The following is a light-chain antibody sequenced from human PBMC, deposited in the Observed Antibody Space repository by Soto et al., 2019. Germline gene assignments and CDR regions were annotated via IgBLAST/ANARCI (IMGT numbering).Light chain of an antibody. Sequence: QAVVTQPPSVSRAPGQRVTISCNGSSSNIGAGFDVHWYQQFPGTAPKLLIYRNTIRPSGVPDRFSGSKSGTSASLAITGLQAEDEADYYCQSFWLFGGGTKLTVL. V-gene: IGLV1-40*01. CDR1: SSNIGAGFD. CDR2: RNT. CDR3: QSFWL. J-gene: IGLJ2*01.